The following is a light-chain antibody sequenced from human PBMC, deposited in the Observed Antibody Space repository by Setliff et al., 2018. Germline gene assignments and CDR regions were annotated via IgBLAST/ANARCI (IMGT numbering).Light chain of an antibody. CDR1: SSASPGYYNC. V-gene: IGLV2-14*01. Sequence: QSVLTQPASVSGSPGQSITISCTVTSSASPGYYNCVSWYQQHPGKAPKLMIYEVGNRPSGVSNRFSGSKSGNTASLTISGLQAEDEADYYCSSYTSRSQVFGTGTKVTVL. CDR3: SSYTSRSQV. J-gene: IGLJ1*01. CDR2: EVG.